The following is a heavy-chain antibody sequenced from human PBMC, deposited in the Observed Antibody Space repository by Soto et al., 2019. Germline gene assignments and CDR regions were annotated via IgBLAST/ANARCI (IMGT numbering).Heavy chain of an antibody. CDR3: ASPVGDFDPYFDS. J-gene: IGHJ4*02. Sequence: QVQLVESGGGVVQPGRSLRLSCAASGFTLSDFAMHWVRQAPGRGLEWVAVISYDGTKEYFADSVRGRFTISRDNSNNTLFLHMNNLRPDDTAVYYCASPVGDFDPYFDSWGQGTLVTVSS. D-gene: IGHD4-17*01. V-gene: IGHV3-30-3*01. CDR2: ISYDGTKE. CDR1: GFTLSDFA.